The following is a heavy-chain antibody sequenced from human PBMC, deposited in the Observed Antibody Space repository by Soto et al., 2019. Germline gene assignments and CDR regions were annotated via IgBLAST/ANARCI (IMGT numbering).Heavy chain of an antibody. V-gene: IGHV1-2*02. D-gene: IGHD3-22*01. Sequence: ASVKVSCKASGYSFTDYYLHCVRQAPGQGLEWMGWINPNSGGTNYAQKFQGRVTMTRDTSISTAYMELSRLRSDDTAVYYCWVVIVRGFDYWGQGTLVTVSS. CDR2: INPNSGGT. J-gene: IGHJ4*02. CDR1: GYSFTDYY. CDR3: WVVIVRGFDY.